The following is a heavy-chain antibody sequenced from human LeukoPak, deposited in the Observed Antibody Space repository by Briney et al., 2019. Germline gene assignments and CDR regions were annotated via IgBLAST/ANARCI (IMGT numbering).Heavy chain of an antibody. CDR1: GDSVSSNSAA. J-gene: IGHJ5*02. CDR2: TYYRSKWYN. CDR3: ARHFYYDFWSGYYWPFWFDP. Sequence: SQTLSPTCAISGDSVSSNSAAWNWIRQSPSRGLEWLGRTYYRSKWYNDYAVSVKSRITINPDTSKNQFSLKLSSVTAADTAVYYCARHFYYDFWSGYYWPFWFDPWGQGTLVTVSS. V-gene: IGHV6-1*01. D-gene: IGHD3-3*01.